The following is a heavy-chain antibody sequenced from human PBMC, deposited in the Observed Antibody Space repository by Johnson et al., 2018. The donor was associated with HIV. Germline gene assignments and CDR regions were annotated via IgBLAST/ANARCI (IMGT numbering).Heavy chain of an antibody. V-gene: IGHV3-30*02. CDR2: IRYDGSNK. D-gene: IGHD3-22*01. CDR1: EFTLSNAW. Sequence: QVQLVESGGGLVKPGGSLRLSCAASEFTLSNAWMSWVRQVPGKGLEWVAFIRYDGSNKYYADSVKGRFTISRDNSKNTLYLQMNSLRAEDTAVYYFAKDLQDYYDSSGHDSFDIWGQGTMVTVSS. J-gene: IGHJ3*02. CDR3: AKDLQDYYDSSGHDSFDI.